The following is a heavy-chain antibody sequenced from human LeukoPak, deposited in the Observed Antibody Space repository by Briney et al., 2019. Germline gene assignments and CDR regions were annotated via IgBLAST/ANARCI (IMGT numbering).Heavy chain of an antibody. CDR1: GGSISSYY. CDR3: ASYDFWSGRAEYFQH. V-gene: IGHV4-59*01. J-gene: IGHJ1*01. D-gene: IGHD3-3*01. CDR2: IYYSGST. Sequence: KPSETLSLTCTVSGGSISSYYWSWVRQPPGKGLEWIGYIYYSGSTNYNPSLKSRVTISVDTSKNQFSLKLSSVTAADTAVYYCASYDFWSGRAEYFQHWGQGTLVTVSS.